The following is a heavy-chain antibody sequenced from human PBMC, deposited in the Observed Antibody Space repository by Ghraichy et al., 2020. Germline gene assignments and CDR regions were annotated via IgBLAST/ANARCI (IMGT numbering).Heavy chain of an antibody. CDR3: ARQIGGKNRWGFDP. CDR2: IYYSGST. CDR1: GGSISSSSYY. D-gene: IGHD1-26*01. V-gene: IGHV4-39*01. Sequence: SETLSLTCTVSGGSISSSSYYWGWIRQPPGKGLEWIGSIYYSGSTYYNPSLKSRVTISVDTSKNQFSLKLSSVTAADTAVYYCARQIGGKNRWGFDPWGQGTLVTVSS. J-gene: IGHJ5*02.